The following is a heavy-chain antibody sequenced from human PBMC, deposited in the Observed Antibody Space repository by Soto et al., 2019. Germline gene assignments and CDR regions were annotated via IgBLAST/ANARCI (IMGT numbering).Heavy chain of an antibody. V-gene: IGHV1-18*04. CDR1: GYSFTTHG. D-gene: IGHD4-17*01. CDR3: AGNPLISAILRVRPLMDV. Sequence: ASVKVSCKASGYSFTTHGISWVRRAPGHGLEWMGWISAYNGDTHYVQRFQGRLTMNTDTSTSTAYMELRSLTSDDTAVYYCAGNPLISAILRVRPLMDVRGGGTSVTGS. CDR2: ISAYNGDT. J-gene: IGHJ6*01.